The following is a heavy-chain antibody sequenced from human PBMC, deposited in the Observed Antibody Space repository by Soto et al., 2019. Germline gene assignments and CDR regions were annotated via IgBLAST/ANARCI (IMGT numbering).Heavy chain of an antibody. CDR2: ISPKSGGT. Sequence: QVQLVQSGAEVKKPGASVKVSCEASGYTFIDYYMHWVRQAPGQGFEWMGRISPKSGGTNYAQKFQGRVTMTWNTTLNTAYMELSSLMSEDTAVYYCARPPGYISDWYYFDLWGQGTLVTVSA. CDR3: ARPPGYISDWYYFDL. V-gene: IGHV1-2*02. J-gene: IGHJ4*02. CDR1: GYTFIDYY. D-gene: IGHD6-19*01.